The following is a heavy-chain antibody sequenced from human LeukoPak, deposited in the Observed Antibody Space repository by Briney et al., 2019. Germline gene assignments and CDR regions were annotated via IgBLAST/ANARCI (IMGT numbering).Heavy chain of an antibody. V-gene: IGHV4-59*01. D-gene: IGHD3-22*01. Sequence: SETLSLTCTVSGGSISSYYWSWIRQPPGKGLEWIGYIYYSGSTNYNPSLKSRVTISVDTSKNQFSLKLSSVTAADAAVYYCAREEATYYYDSSGYYFAYWGQGTLVTVSS. CDR2: IYYSGST. J-gene: IGHJ4*02. CDR3: AREEATYYYDSSGYYFAY. CDR1: GGSISSYY.